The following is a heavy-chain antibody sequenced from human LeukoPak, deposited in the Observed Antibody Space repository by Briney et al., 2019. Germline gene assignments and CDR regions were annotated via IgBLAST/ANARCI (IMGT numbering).Heavy chain of an antibody. CDR1: GGSISSYY. Sequence: SETLSLTCTVSGGSISSYYWSWIRQPPGKGPEWIGYIYYSGSTNYNPSLKSRVTISVDTSKNQFSLKLSSVTAADTAVYYCARDPAYCSGGSCYSTPSNEPGYYWGQGTLVTVSS. V-gene: IGHV4-59*01. CDR2: IYYSGST. CDR3: ARDPAYCSGGSCYSTPSNEPGYY. J-gene: IGHJ4*02. D-gene: IGHD2-15*01.